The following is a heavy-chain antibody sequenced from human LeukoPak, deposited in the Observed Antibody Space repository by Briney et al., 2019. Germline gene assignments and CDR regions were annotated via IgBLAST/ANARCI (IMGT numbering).Heavy chain of an antibody. D-gene: IGHD7-27*01. CDR2: MNPHNGTT. CDR1: VYTFTSYD. Sequence: ASVNVSCKASVYTFTSYDINWVRQATGQGLEWMGLMNPHNGTTGYAQKFQGRVTMTRKNSISTAYMELSSLRSEDTAVYYCARRWGSGWFEPWGQGTLVTVSS. V-gene: IGHV1-8*01. CDR3: ARRWGSGWFEP. J-gene: IGHJ5*02.